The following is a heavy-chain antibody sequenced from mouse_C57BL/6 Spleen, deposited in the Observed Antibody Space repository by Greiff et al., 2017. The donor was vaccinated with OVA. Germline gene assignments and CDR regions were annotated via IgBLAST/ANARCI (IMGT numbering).Heavy chain of an antibody. V-gene: IGHV1-76*01. CDR1: GYTFTDYY. J-gene: IGHJ3*01. CDR2: IYPGSGNT. D-gene: IGHD4-1*01. CDR3: ATGTGLAY. Sequence: QVQLQQSGAELVRPGASVKLSCKASGYTFTDYYINWVKQRPGQGLEWIARIYPGSGNTYYNEKLKGKATLTAEKSSSTAYMQLSSLTSEDSAVYFCATGTGLAYWGQGTLVTVSA.